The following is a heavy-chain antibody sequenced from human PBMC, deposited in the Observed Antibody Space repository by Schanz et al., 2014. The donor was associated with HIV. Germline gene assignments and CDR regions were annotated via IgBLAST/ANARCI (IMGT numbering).Heavy chain of an antibody. CDR2: IIPIIGTA. Sequence: QVQLVQSGAEVKKPGSSVKVFCRASGGTFINYAFSWVRQAPGQGLEWMAGIIPIIGTADYAQKFQGRVTITADKSTSTLYLELSSLRSEDTAVYYCAAEFLPRITVSRGNWFDPWGQGTLVTVSS. D-gene: IGHD3-10*01. J-gene: IGHJ5*02. CDR1: GGTFINYA. V-gene: IGHV1-69*06. CDR3: AAEFLPRITVSRGNWFDP.